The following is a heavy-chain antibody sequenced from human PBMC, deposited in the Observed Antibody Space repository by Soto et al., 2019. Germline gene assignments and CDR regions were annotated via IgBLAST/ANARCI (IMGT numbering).Heavy chain of an antibody. CDR2: ISYDGSNK. CDR3: ARSPPYYYDSSGSFDY. CDR1: GFTFSSYA. D-gene: IGHD3-22*01. J-gene: IGHJ4*02. Sequence: ESGGGVVQPGRSLRLSCAASGFTFSSYAMHWVRQAPGKGLEWVAVISYDGSNKYYADSVKGRFTISRDNSKNTLYLQMNSLRAEDTAVYYCARSPPYYYDSSGSFDYWGQGTLVTVSS. V-gene: IGHV3-30-3*01.